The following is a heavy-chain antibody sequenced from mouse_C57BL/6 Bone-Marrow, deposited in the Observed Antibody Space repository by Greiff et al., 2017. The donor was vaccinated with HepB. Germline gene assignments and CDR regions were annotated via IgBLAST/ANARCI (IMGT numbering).Heavy chain of an antibody. CDR1: GFSFNTYA. CDR2: IRSKSNNYAT. J-gene: IGHJ2*01. Sequence: EVHLVESGGGLVQPKGSLKLSCAASGFSFNTYAMNWVRQAPGKGLEWVARIRSKSNNYATYYADSVKDRFTISRDDSESMLYLQMNNLKTEDTAMYYCGRQGIDYDGGFDYWGQGTTLTVSS. V-gene: IGHV10-1*01. D-gene: IGHD2-4*01. CDR3: GRQGIDYDGGFDY.